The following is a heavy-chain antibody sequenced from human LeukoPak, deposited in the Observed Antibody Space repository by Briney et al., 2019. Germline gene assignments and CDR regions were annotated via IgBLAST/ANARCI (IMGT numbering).Heavy chain of an antibody. CDR1: GYTFTSYD. CDR3: ARVMKLRYCSGGSCYRVNWFDP. J-gene: IGHJ5*02. Sequence: ASVKVSCKASGYTFTSYDINWVRQATGQGLEWMGWMNPNSGNTGYAQKFQGRVTTTRNTSISTAYMELSSLRSEDTAVYYCARVMKLRYCSGGSCYRVNWFDPWGQGTLVTVSS. D-gene: IGHD2-15*01. V-gene: IGHV1-8*01. CDR2: MNPNSGNT.